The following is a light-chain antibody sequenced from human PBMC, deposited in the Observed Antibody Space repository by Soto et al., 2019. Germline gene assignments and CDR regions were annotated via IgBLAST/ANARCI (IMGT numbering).Light chain of an antibody. Sequence: DIVLTQTPLSSPVTVGHPASISCRSSQRLVHSDGNTYLRWLQQRPGQPPRLLIYQISNRFSGVTDRFTGSGGGADFTLNISRVQAEDVGTYYCMQATQFPLTFGGGTKVKIK. V-gene: IGKV2-24*01. J-gene: IGKJ4*01. CDR2: QIS. CDR3: MQATQFPLT. CDR1: QRLVHSDGNTY.